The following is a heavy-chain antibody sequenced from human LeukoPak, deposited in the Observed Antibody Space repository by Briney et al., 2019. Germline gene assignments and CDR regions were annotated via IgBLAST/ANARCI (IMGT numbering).Heavy chain of an antibody. CDR2: ISAYNGNT. D-gene: IGHD3-10*01. CDR3: ARDPLLWFGELSGSWFDP. CDR1: GYTFTSYG. J-gene: IGHJ5*02. V-gene: IGHV1-18*01. Sequence: GASVKVSCKASGYTFTSYGISWVRQAPGQGLEWMGWISAYNGNTNYAQKLQGRVTMSTDTSTSTAYMELRSLRSDDTAVYYCARDPLLWFGELSGSWFDPWGQGTLVTVSS.